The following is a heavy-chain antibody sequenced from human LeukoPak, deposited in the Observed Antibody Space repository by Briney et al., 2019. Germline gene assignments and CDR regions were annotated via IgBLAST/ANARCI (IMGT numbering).Heavy chain of an antibody. CDR3: ARDLYGGLSDY. V-gene: IGHV4-34*01. Sequence: SETLSLTCAVYGGSFSGYYWNWIRQPPGKGLEGIGEINHSGSTNYNPSLKSRVTMSVDTSKNQISLKLNSVTAADTAVYYCARDLYGGLSDYWGQGTLVTVSS. J-gene: IGHJ4*02. CDR2: INHSGST. CDR1: GGSFSGYY. D-gene: IGHD4/OR15-4a*01.